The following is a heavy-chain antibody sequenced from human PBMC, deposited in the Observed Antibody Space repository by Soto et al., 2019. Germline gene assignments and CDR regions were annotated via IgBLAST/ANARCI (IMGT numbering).Heavy chain of an antibody. J-gene: IGHJ6*04. Sequence: QVQLVQSGAEVKKPGASVKVSCKASGYTFTSYDINWVRQATGQGLEWMGWMNPNSGNTGYAQKFQGRVTMTRNTSMSTAYMELSSLRSEDMAVYYCARSAYDFWSGYIADVWGKVTTVTVSS. CDR1: GYTFTSYD. D-gene: IGHD3-3*01. CDR3: ARSAYDFWSGYIADV. CDR2: MNPNSGNT. V-gene: IGHV1-8*01.